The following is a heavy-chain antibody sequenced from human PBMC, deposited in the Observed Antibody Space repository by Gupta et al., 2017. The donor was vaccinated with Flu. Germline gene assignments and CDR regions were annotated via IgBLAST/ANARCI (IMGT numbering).Heavy chain of an antibody. D-gene: IGHD3-10*01. CDR1: GGTFSSTS. J-gene: IGHJ6*03. V-gene: IGHV1-69*06. CDR3: ARPPNVFGSGSYFYYMDV. CDR2: IIPIFETP. Sequence: QVQLVQSGAEVKKPGSSVRVSCKASGGTFSSTSISWVRQAPGQGLEWMGGIIPIFETPKYAQKFQGRVTITADKSTSTAYMELSSLRFEDTAVYYCARPPNVFGSGSYFYYMDVWGKGTTVTVSS.